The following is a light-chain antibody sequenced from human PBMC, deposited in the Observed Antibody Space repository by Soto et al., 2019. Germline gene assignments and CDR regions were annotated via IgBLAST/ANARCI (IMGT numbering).Light chain of an antibody. J-gene: IGKJ1*01. Sequence: IQLTQSPSSLSASVGDRVTITCRASPAIASFLAWYQQKPGTAPKLLIYGASTLQSGVPSRFSGSRSGTDYTLIIASLQPEDFATYYCQQLNGSPLTFGQGTKVDIK. CDR3: QQLNGSPLT. CDR2: GAS. CDR1: PAIASF. V-gene: IGKV1-9*01.